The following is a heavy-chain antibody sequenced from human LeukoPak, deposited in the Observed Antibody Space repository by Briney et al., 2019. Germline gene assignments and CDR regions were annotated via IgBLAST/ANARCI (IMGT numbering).Heavy chain of an antibody. J-gene: IGHJ4*02. D-gene: IGHD1-26*01. Sequence: GGSLRLSCAASGFTFSSYEMNWVRQAPGKGLEWVSYISSSGSTIYYADSVKSRFNISRDNAKNSLSLQMNSLRAEDTAVYYCARVRSGSYYVFDSWGQGTLVTVSS. CDR1: GFTFSSYE. CDR2: ISSSGSTI. V-gene: IGHV3-48*03. CDR3: ARVRSGSYYVFDS.